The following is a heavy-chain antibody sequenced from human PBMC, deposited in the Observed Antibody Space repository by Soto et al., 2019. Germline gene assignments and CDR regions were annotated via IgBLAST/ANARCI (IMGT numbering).Heavy chain of an antibody. CDR3: ARASGYCSSTSCYKGGWFDP. V-gene: IGHV1-2*02. CDR2: INPNSGGT. Sequence: ASVKVSCKVSGYTFTGYYMHWVRQAPGQGLEWMGWINPNSGGTNYAQKFQGRVTMTRDTSISTAYMELSRLRSDDTAVYYCARASGYCSSTSCYKGGWFDPWGQGTLVTVSS. D-gene: IGHD2-2*02. CDR1: GYTFTGYY. J-gene: IGHJ5*02.